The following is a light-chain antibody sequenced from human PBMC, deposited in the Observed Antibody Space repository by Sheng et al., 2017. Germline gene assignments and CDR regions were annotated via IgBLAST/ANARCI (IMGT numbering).Light chain of an antibody. CDR1: KLGDKY. CDR2: QDS. J-gene: IGLJ1*01. V-gene: IGLV3-1*01. CDR3: QAWDSSTAPYV. Sequence: SYELTQPPSVSVSPGQTASITCSGDKLGDKYACWYQQKPGQSPVLVIYQDSKRPSGIPERFSCSNSGNTATLTISGTQAMDEADYYCQAWDSSTAPYVFGTGTKVTVL.